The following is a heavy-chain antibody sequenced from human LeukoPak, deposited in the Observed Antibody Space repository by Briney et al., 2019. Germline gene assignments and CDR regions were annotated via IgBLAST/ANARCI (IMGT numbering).Heavy chain of an antibody. CDR3: ARDSSYCVNGVCYPYYFDY. D-gene: IGHD2-8*01. V-gene: IGHV3-7*01. CDR2: IEQDGGEK. J-gene: IGHJ4*02. Sequence: PGGSLTLSCAASGFTFSNYWMNWVSQPPGKGLEWVVNIEQDGGEKNYVDSVKGRFTISRDNAKNSLYLQMNSLRAEDTAVYYCARDSSYCVNGVCYPYYFDYWGQGTLVTVSS. CDR1: GFTFSNYW.